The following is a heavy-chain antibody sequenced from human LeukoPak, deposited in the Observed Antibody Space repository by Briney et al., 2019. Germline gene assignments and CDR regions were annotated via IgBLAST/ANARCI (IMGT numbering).Heavy chain of an antibody. D-gene: IGHD3-3*01. J-gene: IGHJ4*02. CDR3: ASRDYDFWSGYTR. CDR1: GGSISSYY. Sequence: SETLSLTCTVSGGSISSYYWSWIRQPAGKGLEWIGRIYTSGSTNYNPSLKRRVTMSVDTSNNQFSLKLSSVTAADTAVYYCASRDYDFWSGYTRWGQGTLVTVSS. CDR2: IYTSGST. V-gene: IGHV4-4*07.